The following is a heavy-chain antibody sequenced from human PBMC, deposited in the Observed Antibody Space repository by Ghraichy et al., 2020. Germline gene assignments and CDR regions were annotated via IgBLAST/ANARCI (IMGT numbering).Heavy chain of an antibody. V-gene: IGHV3-23*01. CDR2: ICGRSDCK. J-gene: IGHJ5*02. CDR1: GFIFNDYV. Sequence: GESLNISCAASGFIFNDYVMTWVRQAPGKGLEWVASICGRSDCKNYADSVKGRFTISRDNSKDTVFLQMNSLSAEDTAVYYCSKGRGAGLLDFFDPWGQGTLVTVSS. D-gene: IGHD3-10*01. CDR3: SKGRGAGLLDFFDP.